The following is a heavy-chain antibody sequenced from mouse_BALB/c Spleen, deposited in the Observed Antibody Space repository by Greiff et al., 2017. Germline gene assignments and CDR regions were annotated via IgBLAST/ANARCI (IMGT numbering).Heavy chain of an antibody. J-gene: IGHJ1*01. D-gene: IGHD2-14*01. CDR1: GFTFTDYY. CDR3: ARGLYYRYGLDV. CDR2: IRNKANGYTT. Sequence: EVMLVESGGGLVQPGGSLRLSCATSGFTFTDYYMSWVRQPPGKALEWLGFIRNKANGYTTEYSASVKGRFTISRDNSQSILYLQMNTLRAEDSATYYCARGLYYRYGLDVWGAGTTVTVSS. V-gene: IGHV7-3*02.